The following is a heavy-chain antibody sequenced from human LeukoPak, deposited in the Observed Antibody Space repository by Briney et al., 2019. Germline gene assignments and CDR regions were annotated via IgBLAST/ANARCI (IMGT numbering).Heavy chain of an antibody. CDR2: IIPIFGTA. D-gene: IGHD3-22*01. Sequence: SVKVSCKASGYTFASYDINWVRQATGQGLEWMGGIIPIFGTANYAQKFQGRVTITADESTSTAYMELSSLRSEDTAVYYCARARADGYYDSSGFGYWGQGTLVTVSS. J-gene: IGHJ4*02. CDR1: GYTFASYD. CDR3: ARARADGYYDSSGFGY. V-gene: IGHV1-69*13.